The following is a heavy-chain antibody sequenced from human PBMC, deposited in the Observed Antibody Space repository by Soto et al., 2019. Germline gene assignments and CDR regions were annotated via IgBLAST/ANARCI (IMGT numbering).Heavy chain of an antibody. CDR1: GLDFSTFG. V-gene: IGHV3-33*03. J-gene: IGHJ1*01. Sequence: QVRLVESGGDVVQPAWSLRLSCAVSGLDFSTFGMHWVRQAPGKGLEWVAVIWADGSQTYYVDSVKGRFTVSRDNPKSTLYLQMTSLRVEDTAKYFCVSSHDMPIWGQGTLVTVSS. CDR3: VSSHDMPI. D-gene: IGHD1-1*01. CDR2: IWADGSQT.